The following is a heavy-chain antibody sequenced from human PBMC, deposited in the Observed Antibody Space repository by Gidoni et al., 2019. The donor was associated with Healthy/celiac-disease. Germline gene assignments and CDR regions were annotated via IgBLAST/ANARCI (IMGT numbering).Heavy chain of an antibody. CDR3: ARPSHPGEWHDWGY. Sequence: EVQLVQSGTEVTKPGESLKISCTGSGSSFTSYWIGWVRQMPGKGLEWRGIIDPGDSDTGYSPSFQGQVTISADKSISTAYLQWSSLKASDTAMYYCARPSHPGEWHDWGYWGQGTLVTVSS. V-gene: IGHV5-51*01. J-gene: IGHJ4*02. CDR1: GSSFTSYW. CDR2: IDPGDSDT. D-gene: IGHD3-16*01.